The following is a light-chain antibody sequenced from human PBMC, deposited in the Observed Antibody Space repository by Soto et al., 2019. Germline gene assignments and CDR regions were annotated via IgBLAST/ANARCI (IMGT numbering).Light chain of an antibody. Sequence: DIQLTQSPSFLSASVGDRVTITCRASKAIASFLAWYQQKPGEAPKLLIYSASTLQSGVPSRFSGSRSGPEYTLMISSLQPEDFATYYCQQLNSYPYTFAQGTKLEIK. V-gene: IGKV1-9*01. CDR2: SAS. J-gene: IGKJ2*01. CDR3: QQLNSYPYT. CDR1: KAIASF.